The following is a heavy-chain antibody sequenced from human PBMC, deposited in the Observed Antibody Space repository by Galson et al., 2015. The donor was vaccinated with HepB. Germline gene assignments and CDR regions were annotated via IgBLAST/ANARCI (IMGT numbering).Heavy chain of an antibody. J-gene: IGHJ4*02. CDR1: EFTFSRYW. CDR2: IRQDGSER. D-gene: IGHD6-25*01. CDR3: ARAIAAAASS. Sequence: SLRLSCAASEFTFSRYWMSWVRQAPGKGLEWVANIRQDGSERNYVDSVKGRFVISRDNAKNSVYLQMDSLRAEDTGVYYCARAIAAAASSWGQGALVSVSS. V-gene: IGHV3-7*01.